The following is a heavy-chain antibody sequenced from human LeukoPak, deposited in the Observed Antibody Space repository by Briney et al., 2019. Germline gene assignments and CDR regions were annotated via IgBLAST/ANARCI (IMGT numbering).Heavy chain of an antibody. CDR1: GFTFSSYA. Sequence: GGFLRLSCTSSGFTFSSYAMSWVRQAPGKGLEWVSSITGSGGSTYLADSVKGRFTISRGNSKNTLFLQMNSLRAEDTAIYKCAKDGHGSGSYYNPVGSYFDSWGQGTLVTVTS. J-gene: IGHJ4*02. CDR3: AKDGHGSGSYYNPVGSYFDS. V-gene: IGHV3-23*01. CDR2: ITGSGGST. D-gene: IGHD3-10*01.